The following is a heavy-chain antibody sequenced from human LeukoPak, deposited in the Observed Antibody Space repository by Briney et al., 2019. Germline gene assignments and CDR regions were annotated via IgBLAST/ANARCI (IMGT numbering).Heavy chain of an antibody. CDR2: ISYDGSNK. Sequence: SCKASGYTLTELSMHWVRQAPGKGLEWVAVISYDGSNKYYADSVKGRFTISRDNSKNTLSLQMNSLRAEDTAVYYCAARYSGSYFYDYYYGMDVWGQGTTVTVSS. CDR1: GYTLTELS. V-gene: IGHV3-30*03. CDR3: AARYSGSYFYDYYYGMDV. J-gene: IGHJ6*02. D-gene: IGHD1-26*01.